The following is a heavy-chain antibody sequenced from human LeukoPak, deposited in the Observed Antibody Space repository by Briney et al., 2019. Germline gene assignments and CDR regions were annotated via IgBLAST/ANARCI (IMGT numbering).Heavy chain of an antibody. CDR2: INPNSGGT. D-gene: IGHD6-13*01. Sequence: APVKVSCKASGYTFTGYYMHWVRQAPGQGLEWMGWINPNSGGTNYAQKFQGRVTMTRDTSISTAYMELSRLRSVDTAVYYCARRASSSWYRGLDYWGQGTLVTVSS. CDR1: GYTFTGYY. J-gene: IGHJ4*02. V-gene: IGHV1-2*02. CDR3: ARRASSSWYRGLDY.